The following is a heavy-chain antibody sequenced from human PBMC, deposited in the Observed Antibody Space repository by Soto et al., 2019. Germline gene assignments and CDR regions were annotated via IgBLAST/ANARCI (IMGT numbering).Heavy chain of an antibody. V-gene: IGHV4-34*01. J-gene: IGHJ5*02. D-gene: IGHD6-19*01. CDR1: TESLRGYY. CDR2: ISQSGFT. CDR3: ARGLFSSGWYSYFDP. Sequence: QVQLQQRGAGLLRPSETLSLTCAVSTESLRGYYWTWIRQSPGKGLEWIGAISQSGFTNYNPSLESRVTLSVDTSKSEFSLHLTSMTAADTALYYCARGLFSSGWYSYFDPWGQGTPVTVSS.